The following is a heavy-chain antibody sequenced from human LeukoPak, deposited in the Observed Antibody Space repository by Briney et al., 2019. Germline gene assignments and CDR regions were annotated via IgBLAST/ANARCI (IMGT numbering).Heavy chain of an antibody. Sequence: GGSLRLSCAGSGFTFSSHAMSWVRQTPGKGLEWISLISGSGGSPYYADSVLGRFTISRDNSKNTLYLQMNNLRAEDTAVYYCARSPGPMPASTIYYFDYWGQGALVTVSA. V-gene: IGHV3-23*01. CDR2: ISGSGGSP. CDR1: GFTFSSHA. D-gene: IGHD5-24*01. CDR3: ARSPGPMPASTIYYFDY. J-gene: IGHJ4*02.